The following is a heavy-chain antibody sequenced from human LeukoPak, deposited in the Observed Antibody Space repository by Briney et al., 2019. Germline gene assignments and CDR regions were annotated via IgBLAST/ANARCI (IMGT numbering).Heavy chain of an antibody. D-gene: IGHD1-14*01. J-gene: IGHJ4*02. Sequence: SQTLSLTCAVSGGSISSGGYSWSWIRQPPGKGLEWIGYIYHSGSTYYNPSLKSRVTISVDRSKNQFSLKLSSVTAADTAVYYCAGFLGNFDYWGQGTLVTVSS. CDR2: IYHSGST. V-gene: IGHV4-30-2*01. CDR1: GGSISSGGYS. CDR3: AGFLGNFDY.